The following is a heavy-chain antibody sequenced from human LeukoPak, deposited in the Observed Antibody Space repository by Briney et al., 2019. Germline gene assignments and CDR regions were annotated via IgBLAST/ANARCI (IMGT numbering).Heavy chain of an antibody. CDR3: ARAKFDYGDYSGSPGFDY. CDR1: GFTFSSYG. V-gene: IGHV3-48*04. D-gene: IGHD4-17*01. CDR2: ISSSGSTI. J-gene: IGHJ4*02. Sequence: GRSLRLSCAASGFTFSSYGMHWVRQAPGKGLEWVSYISSSGSTIYYADSVKGRFTISRDNAKNSLYLQMNSLRAEDTAVYYCARAKFDYGDYSGSPGFDYWGQGTLVTVSS.